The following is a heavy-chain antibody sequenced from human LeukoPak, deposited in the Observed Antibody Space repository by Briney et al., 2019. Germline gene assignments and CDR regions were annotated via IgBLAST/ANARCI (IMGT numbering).Heavy chain of an antibody. V-gene: IGHV5-51*01. CDR3: ARLSTRLLDH. Sequence: GESLKISCQGSGSTFAIYWIGWVRQLPGKGLEWMGIIYPGDSDTKYSPSFQGQVTMSVDKSINTAYLQWDSLKASDTAMYYCARLSTRLLDHWGQGTRVTVSS. D-gene: IGHD3-3*01. CDR1: GSTFAIYW. CDR2: IYPGDSDT. J-gene: IGHJ4*02.